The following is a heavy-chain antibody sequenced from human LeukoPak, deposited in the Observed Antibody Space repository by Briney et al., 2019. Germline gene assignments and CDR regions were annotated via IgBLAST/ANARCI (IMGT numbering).Heavy chain of an antibody. J-gene: IGHJ6*02. CDR3: ARGGTYYYDSSGYYGDYYYGMDV. CDR2: ISAYNGNT. V-gene: IGHV1-18*01. D-gene: IGHD3-22*01. CDR1: GYTFTSYG. Sequence: ASVKVSFKASGYTFTSYGISWVRQAPGQGREWMGWISAYNGNTKYAQKLQGRVTMTTDTSTSTAYMELRSLRSDDTAVYYCARGGTYYYDSSGYYGDYYYGMDVWGQGTTVTVSS.